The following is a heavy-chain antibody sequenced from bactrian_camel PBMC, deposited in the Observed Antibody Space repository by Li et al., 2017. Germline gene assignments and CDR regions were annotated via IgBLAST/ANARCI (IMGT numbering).Heavy chain of an antibody. CDR3: AKGPRSDCYSSSWCSYEYNY. J-gene: IGHJ4*01. CDR2: IDSDANIN. Sequence: HVQLVESGGDSVQAGGSLRLSCSASGYRHSGYCLAWFRQAPGKEREEVASIDSDANINYHDSVKGRFTISRDDAKNTLYLQLNSLESEDTAMYYCAKGPRSDCYSSSWCSYEYNYWGQGTQVTVS. D-gene: IGHD3*01. CDR1: GYRHSGYC. V-gene: IGHV3S1*01.